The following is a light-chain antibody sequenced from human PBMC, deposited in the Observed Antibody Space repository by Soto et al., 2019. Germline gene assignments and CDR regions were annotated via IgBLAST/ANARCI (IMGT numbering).Light chain of an antibody. CDR2: GAS. Sequence: EIVLTQSPGTLSLSPGERATLSCRASQSVSSSYLAWYKQKPGQAPRLLIYGASSRATGIPDRFSGSGSGTDFTLTISRLEPEDFAVYYCQQYGTSPVTFGPGTKGDIK. CDR3: QQYGTSPVT. V-gene: IGKV3-20*01. J-gene: IGKJ3*01. CDR1: QSVSSSY.